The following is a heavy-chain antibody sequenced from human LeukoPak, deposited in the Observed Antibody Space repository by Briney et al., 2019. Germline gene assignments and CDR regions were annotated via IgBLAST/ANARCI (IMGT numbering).Heavy chain of an antibody. CDR2: IYGGGNI. CDR3: AKRLLGRGSGWYMGGYYFDY. V-gene: IGHV3-53*01. J-gene: IGHJ4*02. Sequence: GGSLRLSCAASGFTVSSNYMNWVRQAPGKGLEWVSVIYGGGNIYYADSVKGRFTISRDNSKNTLYLQMNSLRAEDTAVYYCAKRLLGRGSGWYMGGYYFDYWGQGTLVTVSS. D-gene: IGHD6-19*01. CDR1: GFTVSSNY.